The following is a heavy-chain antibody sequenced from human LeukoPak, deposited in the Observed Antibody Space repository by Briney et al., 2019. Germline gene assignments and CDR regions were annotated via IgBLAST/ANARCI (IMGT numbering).Heavy chain of an antibody. J-gene: IGHJ6*02. V-gene: IGHV3-33*01. D-gene: IGHD6-13*01. Sequence: PGGSLRLSCAASGFTFSSYGMHWVRQAPGKGLEWVAVIWYDGSNKYYADSVKGRFTISRDNSKNTLYLQMNSLRAEDTAVYYCARESSGYSSSWYQVDYYYYGMDVWGQGTTVTVSS. CDR1: GFTFSSYG. CDR2: IWYDGSNK. CDR3: ARESSGYSSSWYQVDYYYYGMDV.